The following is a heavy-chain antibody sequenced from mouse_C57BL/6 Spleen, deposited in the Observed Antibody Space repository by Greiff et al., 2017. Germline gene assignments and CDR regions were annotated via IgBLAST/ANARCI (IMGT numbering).Heavy chain of an antibody. Sequence: EVQLQQSGPELVKPGASVKISCKASGYSFTGYYMNWVKQSPEKSLEWIGEINPSTGGTTYNQKFKAKATLTVDKSSSTAYMQLKSLTSEDSAVYYCARSGDGYWGYYAMDYWGQGTSVTVSS. J-gene: IGHJ4*01. D-gene: IGHD2-3*01. CDR1: GYSFTGYY. CDR3: ARSGDGYWGYYAMDY. V-gene: IGHV1-42*01. CDR2: INPSTGGT.